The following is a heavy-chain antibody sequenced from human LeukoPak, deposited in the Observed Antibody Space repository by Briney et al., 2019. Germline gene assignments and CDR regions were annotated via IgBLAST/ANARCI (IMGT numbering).Heavy chain of an antibody. CDR2: MNPNSGNT. CDR3: ARGGGATSKNFDY. V-gene: IGHV1-8*01. Sequence: ASVTVSCKASGYTFTNYDINWVRQATGQGLEWMGWMNPNSGNTVYAQKFQGRVTMTKSTSISTAYMELSSLRSEDTAVYYCARGGGATSKNFDYWGQGTLVTVSS. J-gene: IGHJ4*02. D-gene: IGHD1-26*01. CDR1: GYTFTNYD.